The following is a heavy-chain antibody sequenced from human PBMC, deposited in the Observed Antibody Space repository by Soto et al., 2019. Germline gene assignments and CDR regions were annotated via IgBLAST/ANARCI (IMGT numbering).Heavy chain of an antibody. J-gene: IGHJ4*02. CDR2: ISSSSSTI. CDR1: GFTFSSYS. Sequence: GGSLRLSCAASGFTFSSYSMNWVRQAPGKGLEWVSYISSSSSTIYYAHSVKGRFTIPRNNAMISLYLQMNSLRAEDTAVYYCARDTYYDYIWGSYRSYYFDYWGQGTLVTVSS. V-gene: IGHV3-48*01. D-gene: IGHD3-16*02. CDR3: ARDTYYDYIWGSYRSYYFDY.